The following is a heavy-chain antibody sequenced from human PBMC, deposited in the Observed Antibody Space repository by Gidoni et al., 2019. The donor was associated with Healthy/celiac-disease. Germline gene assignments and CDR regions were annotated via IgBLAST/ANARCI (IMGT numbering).Heavy chain of an antibody. Sequence: QMQLVQSGPEVKKPGTSVKVSCKASGFTFTRSALQWVRQARGQRLEWIGWIVVGSGNTNYAQKFQERVTITRDMSTSTAYMELSSLRSEDTAVYYCAADVDTAMVTSYYYYYGMDVWGQGTTVTVSS. D-gene: IGHD5-18*01. J-gene: IGHJ6*02. CDR1: GFTFTRSA. CDR2: IVVGSGNT. CDR3: AADVDTAMVTSYYYYYGMDV. V-gene: IGHV1-58*01.